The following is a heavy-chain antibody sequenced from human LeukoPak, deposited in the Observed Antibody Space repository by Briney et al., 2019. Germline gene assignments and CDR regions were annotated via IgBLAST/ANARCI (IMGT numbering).Heavy chain of an antibody. CDR3: AGGRRWSTPAICY. CDR2: INHSGST. V-gene: IGHV4-34*01. Sequence: SETLSLTCAVYGGSFSGYYWSWIRQPPGKGLEWIGEINHSGSTNYNPSLKSRVTISVDTSKNQFSLKLSSVTAADTGVYFCAGGRRWSTPAICYWGPGTPGTVSS. CDR1: GGSFSGYY. D-gene: IGHD4-23*01. J-gene: IGHJ4*01.